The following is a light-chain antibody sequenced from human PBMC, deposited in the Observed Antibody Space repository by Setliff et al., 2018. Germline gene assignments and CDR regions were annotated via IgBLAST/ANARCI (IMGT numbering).Light chain of an antibody. V-gene: IGLV1-44*01. CDR3: VAWDAKLSAYV. CDR2: SNN. Sequence: QSALAQPPSASGTPGQRVTISCSGGSSDIGSNTVNWYQQLPGTAPKLLMHSNNQRPSGVPDRFSGSKSGTSASLAISGLQSEDEADYYCVAWDAKLSAYVFGIGTKVTVL. J-gene: IGLJ1*01. CDR1: SSDIGSNT.